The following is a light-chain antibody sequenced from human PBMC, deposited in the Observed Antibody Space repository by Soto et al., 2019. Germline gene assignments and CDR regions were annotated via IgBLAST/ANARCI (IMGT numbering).Light chain of an antibody. V-gene: IGKV3-15*01. CDR3: QQYNNSPPWT. J-gene: IGKJ1*01. CDR1: QSVSSN. Sequence: EIVMTQSPATLSVSPGERATLSCRASQSVSSNLAWYQQIPGQAPRLLIYGASTRATGIPVRFSGSGSETEFTLTISSLQSEDFAVYYCQQYNNSPPWTCGQGTKV. CDR2: GAS.